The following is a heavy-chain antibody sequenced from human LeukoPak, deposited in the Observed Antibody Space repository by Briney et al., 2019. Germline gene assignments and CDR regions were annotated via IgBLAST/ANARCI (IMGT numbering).Heavy chain of an antibody. J-gene: IGHJ5*02. V-gene: IGHV1-46*01. CDR1: GYRFTSYY. Sequence: VASVKVSCKASGYRFTSYYMHWVRQAPGQGLEWMGIINASGGSTTYAQKFRGRVTMTRDTSTSTVYMELSSLRSEDTAVYYCARDLIAAAGTTWFDPWGQGTLVTVSS. D-gene: IGHD6-13*01. CDR3: ARDLIAAAGTTWFDP. CDR2: INASGGST.